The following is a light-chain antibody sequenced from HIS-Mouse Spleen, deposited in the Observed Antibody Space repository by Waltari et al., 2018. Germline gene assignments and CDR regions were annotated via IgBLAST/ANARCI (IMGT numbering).Light chain of an antibody. V-gene: IGLV3-21*02. CDR1: NIGSKS. J-gene: IGLJ1*01. Sequence: SYVLTQPPSVSVAPGQTARITCGGNNIGSKSVHWYQQKPGQAPVLVVDDDSGRPSGIPERFSGSNSWNTATLTISRVEAGDEADYYCQVWDSSSDRVFGTGTKVTVL. CDR3: QVWDSSSDRV. CDR2: DDS.